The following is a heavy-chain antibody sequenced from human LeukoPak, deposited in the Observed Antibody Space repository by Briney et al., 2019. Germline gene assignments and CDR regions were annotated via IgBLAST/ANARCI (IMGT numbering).Heavy chain of an antibody. CDR2: IKQDGSEK. CDR3: GREGYYDSSLDY. J-gene: IGHJ4*02. D-gene: IGHD3-22*01. CDR1: GFTFSRYW. Sequence: GGSLRLSCAASGFTFSRYWMIWVRQAPGKGLEWVANIKQDGSEKYYVDSVKGRFTISRDNAKNSLYLQTNSLRAEDTAVYYCGREGYYDSSLDYWGQGTLVTVSS. V-gene: IGHV3-7*01.